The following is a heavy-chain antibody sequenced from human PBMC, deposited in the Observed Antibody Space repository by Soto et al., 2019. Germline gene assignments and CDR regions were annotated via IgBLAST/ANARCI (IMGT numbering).Heavy chain of an antibody. CDR2: ISSNSAYI. Sequence: GGSLRLSCAASGFTFRSFTMNWVRQAPGKGLEWVSTISSNSAYIYYTDALRGRFTISRDNAKNSLRLQMNSLRAEDTAVYYCTRDASRDSSARGWFDPWGPGTLVTVSS. J-gene: IGHJ5*02. V-gene: IGHV3-21*01. CDR3: TRDASRDSSARGWFDP. D-gene: IGHD6-13*01. CDR1: GFTFRSFT.